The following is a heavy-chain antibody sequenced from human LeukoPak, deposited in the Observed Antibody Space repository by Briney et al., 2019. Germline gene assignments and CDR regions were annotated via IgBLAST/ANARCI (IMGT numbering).Heavy chain of an antibody. CDR3: GRDRAGTGSVWLDP. V-gene: IGHV3-74*01. CDR1: GFTFSNHW. D-gene: IGHD1-26*01. CDR2: INSDGGST. J-gene: IGHJ5*02. Sequence: PGGSLRLSCAASGFTFSNHWMHWVRQGPGKGLVWISRINSDGGSTRYADSVKGRFTVSRDNAKNTLYLQMNSLRVEDTAEYFCGRDRAGTGSVWLDPWGQRTLVTVSS.